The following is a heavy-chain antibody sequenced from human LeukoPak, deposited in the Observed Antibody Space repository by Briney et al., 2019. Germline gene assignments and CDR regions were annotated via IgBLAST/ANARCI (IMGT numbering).Heavy chain of an antibody. CDR3: ATGRGYYYYMDV. CDR1: GGSISSYH. J-gene: IGHJ6*03. CDR2: IYYSGST. V-gene: IGHV4-59*07. Sequence: SDTLSLTCTVSGGSISSYHWSWLPPPPGKGLEWIGYIYYSGSTNYNPSLKSRVTISVDTSKNQFSLKLSSVTAADTAVYYCATGRGYYYYMDVWGKGTTVTVSS. D-gene: IGHD3-10*01.